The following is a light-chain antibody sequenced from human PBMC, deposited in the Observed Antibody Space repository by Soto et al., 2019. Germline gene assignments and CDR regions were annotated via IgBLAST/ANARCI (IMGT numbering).Light chain of an antibody. V-gene: IGLV1-51*02. Sequence: QAVVTQPPSVSAAPGQTVTISCSGSSSNIGNNYVSWYQQLPGTAPKLLIYENNKRPSGIPDRFSGSKSGTSATLGITGLQTGDEADYYCGTWDSSLSAEVFGGGTKVTVL. CDR2: ENN. CDR1: SSNIGNNY. CDR3: GTWDSSLSAEV. J-gene: IGLJ3*02.